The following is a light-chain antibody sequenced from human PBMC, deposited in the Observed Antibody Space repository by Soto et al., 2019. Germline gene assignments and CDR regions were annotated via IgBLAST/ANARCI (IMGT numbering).Light chain of an antibody. J-gene: IGKJ4*01. CDR1: QDIRNY. CDR2: DAS. V-gene: IGKV1-33*01. CDR3: QQVDDLPLT. Sequence: DIQMTQSPSSLSASVGERVTFSCQASQDIRNYLNWYQQKPGKAPNLLIYDASNLEAGVASRFSGRGSGTDFTFTISSLQPEDIATYYCQQVDDLPLTFGGGTKVEIK.